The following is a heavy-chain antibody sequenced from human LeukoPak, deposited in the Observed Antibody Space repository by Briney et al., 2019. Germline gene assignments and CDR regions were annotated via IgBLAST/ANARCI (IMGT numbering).Heavy chain of an antibody. CDR1: GGSISSYY. CDR3: ARVGGSFYCSGGSCYLGYFDY. Sequence: PSETLSLTCTVSGGSISSYYWSWIRQPPGKGLEWIGYIYYSGSTNYNPSLKSRVTISVDTSKNQSSLKLSSVTAADTAVYYCARVGGSFYCSGGSCYLGYFDYWGQGTLVTVSS. D-gene: IGHD2-15*01. CDR2: IYYSGST. J-gene: IGHJ4*02. V-gene: IGHV4-59*01.